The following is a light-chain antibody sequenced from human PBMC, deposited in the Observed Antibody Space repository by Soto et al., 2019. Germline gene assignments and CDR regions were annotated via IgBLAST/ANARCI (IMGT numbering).Light chain of an antibody. J-gene: IGKJ2*01. V-gene: IGKV4-1*01. CDR1: QSVLSSSNNLNY. Sequence: DIVMTQSPDSLAVSLGERATVHCKSSQSVLSSSNNLNYLTWFQQMPGQPPRLLIYWASTRESGVPDRFSGSGSGTDFTLTISSLQAEDVAVYYCQQYYSAPYTFGQGTKLEIK. CDR3: QQYYSAPYT. CDR2: WAS.